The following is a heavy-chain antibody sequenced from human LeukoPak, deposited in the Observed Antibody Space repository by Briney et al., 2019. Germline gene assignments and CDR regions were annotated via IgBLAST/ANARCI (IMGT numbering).Heavy chain of an antibody. CDR2: ISDSGAAT. CDR1: GFAFRSQA. V-gene: IGHV3-23*01. CDR3: AKDARRSDGWYFFDH. D-gene: IGHD6-19*01. J-gene: IGHJ4*02. Sequence: GGSLRLSCAASGFAFRSQAMGWVRQAPGKGLEWVSVISDSGAATYYADSVKGRFTISRDNSKNTLYLQMNSLRAEDTAIYYCAKDARRSDGWYFFDHWGQGALVTVSS.